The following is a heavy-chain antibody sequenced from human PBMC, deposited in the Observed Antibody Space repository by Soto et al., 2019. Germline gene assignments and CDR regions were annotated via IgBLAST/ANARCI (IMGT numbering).Heavy chain of an antibody. V-gene: IGHV1-69*01. D-gene: IGHD1-20*01. J-gene: IGHJ5*02. Sequence: QVPLVQSGAEVKKPGSSVKVSCKASGGTFSSYAISWVRQAPGQGLEWMGGIIPIFGTANYAQKFQGRVTITADESTSTAYMELSSLRSEDTAVYYCARDRAVVTGIPSYWFDPWGQGTLVTVSS. CDR2: IIPIFGTA. CDR1: GGTFSSYA. CDR3: ARDRAVVTGIPSYWFDP.